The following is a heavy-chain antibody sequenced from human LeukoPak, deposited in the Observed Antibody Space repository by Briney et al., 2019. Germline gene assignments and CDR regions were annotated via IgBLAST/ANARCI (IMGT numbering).Heavy chain of an antibody. D-gene: IGHD5-18*01. CDR1: GGTFSSYA. V-gene: IGHV1-69*01. CDR3: ARDPNTAMVNGGDY. J-gene: IGHJ4*02. CDR2: IIPIFGTA. Sequence: SVKVSCKAPGGTFSSYAISWVRQAPGQGLEWMGGIIPIFGTANYAQKFQGRVTITADESTSTAYMELSSLRSEDTAVYYCARDPNTAMVNGGDYWGQGTLVTVSS.